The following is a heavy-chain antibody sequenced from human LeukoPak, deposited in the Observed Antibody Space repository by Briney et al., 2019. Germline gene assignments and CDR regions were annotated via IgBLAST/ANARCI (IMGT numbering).Heavy chain of an antibody. J-gene: IGHJ4*02. V-gene: IGHV3-30*02. CDR3: ARGPSGYHNT. D-gene: IGHD5-12*01. CDR1: GFIFSSYG. Sequence: GGSLRLSCAASGFIFSSYGMHWVRQAPGKGLEWVAFIRYDGIKKYYADSVKGRFTISRDNSKNTLYLQMNSLRAEDTAVYYCARGPSGYHNTGGQGTLVTVSS. CDR2: IRYDGIKK.